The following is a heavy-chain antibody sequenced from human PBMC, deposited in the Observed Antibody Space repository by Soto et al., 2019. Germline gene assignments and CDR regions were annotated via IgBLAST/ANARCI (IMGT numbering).Heavy chain of an antibody. V-gene: IGHV3-9*01. D-gene: IGHD3-22*01. CDR2: ISWNSGSI. Sequence: LRLSCAASGFTFDDYAMHWVRQAPGKGLEWVSGISWNSGSIGYADSVKGRFTISRDNAKNSLYLQMNSLRAEDTALYYCAKESARDSSGPDFDYWGQGTLVTVSS. CDR1: GFTFDDYA. J-gene: IGHJ4*02. CDR3: AKESARDSSGPDFDY.